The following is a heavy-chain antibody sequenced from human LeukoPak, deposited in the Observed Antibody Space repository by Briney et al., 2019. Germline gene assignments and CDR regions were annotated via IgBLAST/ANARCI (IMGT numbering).Heavy chain of an antibody. CDR3: ARDQLDSSSSGHDY. D-gene: IGHD6-6*01. V-gene: IGHV3-30-3*01. CDR2: ISYDGSNK. CDR1: GFTFSSYA. Sequence: GGSLRLSCAASGFTFSSYAMHWVRQAPGKGLEWVAVISYDGSNKYYADSVKGRFTISRDNSKNTLYLQMNSLRAEDTAVYYCARDQLDSSSSGHDYWGQGTLVTVSS. J-gene: IGHJ4*02.